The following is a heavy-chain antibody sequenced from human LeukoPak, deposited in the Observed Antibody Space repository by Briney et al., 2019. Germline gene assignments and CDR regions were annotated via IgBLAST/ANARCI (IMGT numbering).Heavy chain of an antibody. CDR1: GGTFSSYA. D-gene: IGHD3-10*01. Sequence: SVKISCKASGGTFSSYAISWVRQAPGQGLEWMGGIIPLFGTANYAQKFLGRVIITADESTSTTYMYLSSLKSEDTAVYYCAREWAGYGSGSYYFYWGQGTLVTVSS. V-gene: IGHV1-69*13. CDR3: AREWAGYGSGSYYFY. CDR2: IIPLFGTA. J-gene: IGHJ4*02.